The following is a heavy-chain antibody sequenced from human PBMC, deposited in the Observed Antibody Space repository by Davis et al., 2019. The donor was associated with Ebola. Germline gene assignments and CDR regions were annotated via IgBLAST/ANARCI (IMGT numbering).Heavy chain of an antibody. Sequence: GESLKISCAASGITFSTYWMTWDRQAPGKRLEVVANMNEDGSEIYYVDSVKGRFTVSRNNAENSVYLQMNSLRVEDTAVYYCARDDGYGLFNFWGQGTLVTVSS. V-gene: IGHV3-7*01. J-gene: IGHJ4*02. D-gene: IGHD4-17*01. CDR3: ARDDGYGLFNF. CDR1: GITFSTYW. CDR2: MNEDGSEI.